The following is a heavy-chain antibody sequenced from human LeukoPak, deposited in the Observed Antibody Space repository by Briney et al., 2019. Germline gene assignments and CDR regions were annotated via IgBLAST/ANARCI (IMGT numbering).Heavy chain of an antibody. J-gene: IGHJ4*02. Sequence: SETLSLTXTVSGGSISSSSYYWGWIRQPPGKGLEWIGSIYYSGSTYYNPSLKSRVTISVDTSKNQFSLKLSSVTAADTAVYYCARHLLVAENYDFWSGYDSAAAYYFDYWGQGTLVTVSS. CDR2: IYYSGST. CDR1: GGSISSSSYY. D-gene: IGHD3-3*01. V-gene: IGHV4-39*01. CDR3: ARHLLVAENYDFWSGYDSAAAYYFDY.